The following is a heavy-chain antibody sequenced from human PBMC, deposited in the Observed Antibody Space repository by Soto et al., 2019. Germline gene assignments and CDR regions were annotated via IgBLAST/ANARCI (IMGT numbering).Heavy chain of an antibody. J-gene: IGHJ4*02. V-gene: IGHV4-39*01. CDR2: IYYSGST. CDR1: GGSISSSSYY. Sequence: PSETLSLTCTVSGGSISSSSYYWGWIRQPPGKGLEWIGSIYYSGSTYYNPSLKSRVTISVDTSKNQFSLKLSSVTAADTAVYYCARHRVGAFPFDYWGQGTLVTVSS. CDR3: ARHRVGAFPFDY. D-gene: IGHD1-26*01.